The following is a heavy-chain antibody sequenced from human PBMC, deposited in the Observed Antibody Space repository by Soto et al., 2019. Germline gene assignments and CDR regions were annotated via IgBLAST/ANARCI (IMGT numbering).Heavy chain of an antibody. D-gene: IGHD6-19*01. CDR2: ISYDGSNQ. CDR3: ARDRSSTYYYYGMDL. J-gene: IGHJ6*02. V-gene: IGHV3-30-3*01. Sequence: GGSLRLSCAASGFSFSRRGMHWVRQAPGKGLEWVAVISYDGSNQDYADSVKGRFSISRDNSKNTVYLQMNSLRVEDSAVYYCARDRSSTYYYYGMDLWGQGTTVTVS. CDR1: GFSFSRRG.